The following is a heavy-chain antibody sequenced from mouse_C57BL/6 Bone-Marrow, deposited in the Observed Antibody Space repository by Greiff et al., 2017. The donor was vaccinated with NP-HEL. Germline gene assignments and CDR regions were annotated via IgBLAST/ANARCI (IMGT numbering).Heavy chain of an antibody. CDR3: ARDSSSPYWYFDV. Sequence: VQLQQSGPGLVKPSQSLSLTCSVTGYSITSGYYWNWIRQFPGNKLEWMGYISYDGSNNYNPSLKNRISITRDTSKNQFFLKLNSVTTEDTATYYCARDSSSPYWYFDVWGTGTTVTVSS. J-gene: IGHJ1*03. CDR1: GYSITSGYY. D-gene: IGHD1-1*01. V-gene: IGHV3-6*01. CDR2: ISYDGSN.